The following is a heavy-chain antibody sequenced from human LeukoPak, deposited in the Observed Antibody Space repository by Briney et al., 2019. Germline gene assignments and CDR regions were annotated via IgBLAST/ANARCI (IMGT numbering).Heavy chain of an antibody. D-gene: IGHD6-13*01. J-gene: IGHJ4*02. CDR3: ARVLRAGSSWFDY. CDR1: GGSISSSSYY. CDR2: IYYSGST. Sequence: SETLSLTCTVSGGSISSSSYYWGWIRQPPGKGLEWIGSIYYSGSTYYNPSLKSRVTISVDTSKNQFSLKLSSVTAADTAVYYCARVLRAGSSWFDYWGQGTLVTVSS. V-gene: IGHV4-39*07.